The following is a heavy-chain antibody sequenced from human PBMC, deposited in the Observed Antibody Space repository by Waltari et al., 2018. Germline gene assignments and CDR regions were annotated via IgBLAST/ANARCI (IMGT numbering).Heavy chain of an antibody. D-gene: IGHD2-2*01. V-gene: IGHV3-48*01. J-gene: IGHJ3*02. CDR1: GFPFNSYS. Sequence: EVSLVESGGDLVQPGESLRLSCAASGFPFNSYSMNWIRQAPGKGLEWLSYISSGSSTIFYGDSVKGRFTISRDNAKNSLYLRMNSLRAEDTAVYYCARGGYCNSTTCHGSSAFDIWGQGTVVTVSS. CDR2: ISSGSSTI. CDR3: ARGGYCNSTTCHGSSAFDI.